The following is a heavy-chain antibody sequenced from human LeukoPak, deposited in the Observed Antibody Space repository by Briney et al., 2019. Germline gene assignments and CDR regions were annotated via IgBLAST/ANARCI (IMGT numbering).Heavy chain of an antibody. V-gene: IGHV3-7*04. CDR1: GFTFSSYW. J-gene: IGHJ5*02. Sequence: GGSLRLSCAASGFTFSSYWMTWVRQAPGKGLEWVASINQDGGEIHYVDSVKGRFTISRDNAKNSLYLQMNSLTAEDTAVHYCVRAHHPGGWFDPWGQGTLVTVSS. D-gene: IGHD3-10*01. CDR3: VRAHHPGGWFDP. CDR2: INQDGGEI.